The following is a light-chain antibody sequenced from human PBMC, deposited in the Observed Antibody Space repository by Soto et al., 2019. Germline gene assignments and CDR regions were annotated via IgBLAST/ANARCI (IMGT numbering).Light chain of an antibody. V-gene: IGKV3-20*01. CDR3: QQYVSLPIT. CDR2: GAS. CDR1: QSVSSSY. Sequence: EIVLTQSPGTLSLSPGERAALSCRASQSVSSSYLAWYQQKPGQAPRLLIYGASSRATGIPDRFSGSGSGTDFTLTISRLEPEDFAVYYCQQYVSLPITFGQRTRLEIK. J-gene: IGKJ5*01.